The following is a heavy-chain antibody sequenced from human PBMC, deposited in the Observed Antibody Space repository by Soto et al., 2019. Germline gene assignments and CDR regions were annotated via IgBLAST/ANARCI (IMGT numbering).Heavy chain of an antibody. CDR2: ISGSGGST. J-gene: IGHJ3*02. CDR3: AKVWAIWFGELSYAFDI. CDR1: GFTFSSYA. D-gene: IGHD3-10*01. V-gene: IGHV3-23*01. Sequence: EVQLLESGGGLVQPGGSLRLSCAASGFTFSSYAMSWVRQAPGKGLEWVSAISGSGGSTYYADSVKGRFTISRANSKNKVYRPMNMLRAEVTAFYYYAKVWAIWFGELSYAFDIWGQGTMVTVSS.